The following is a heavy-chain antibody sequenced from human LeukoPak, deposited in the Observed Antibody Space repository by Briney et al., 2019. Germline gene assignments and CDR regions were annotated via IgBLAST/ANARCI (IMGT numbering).Heavy chain of an antibody. J-gene: IGHJ6*02. V-gene: IGHV3-30-3*01. D-gene: IGHD2-2*01. Sequence: GGSLRLSCAASGFTFSSYAMSWVRPAPGKGLEWVAVISYDGSNKYYADSVKGRFTISRDNSKNTLYLQMNSLRAEDTAVYYCARESPALYCSSTSCSGEQYGMDVWGQGTTVTVSS. CDR1: GFTFSSYA. CDR3: ARESPALYCSSTSCSGEQYGMDV. CDR2: ISYDGSNK.